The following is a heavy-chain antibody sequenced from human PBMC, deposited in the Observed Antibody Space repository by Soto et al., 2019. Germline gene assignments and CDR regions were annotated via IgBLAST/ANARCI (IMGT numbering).Heavy chain of an antibody. V-gene: IGHV3-33*01. Sequence: LRLSCAASRFTFSNYGMHWVRQAPGKGLEWVAVIWYDGSNKYYADSVKGRFTISRDNSKNTLYLQMNSLRAEDTAVYYCARDDIPGRAVAIYGMDVWGQGTTVTVSS. D-gene: IGHD6-19*01. CDR2: IWYDGSNK. CDR1: RFTFSNYG. CDR3: ARDDIPGRAVAIYGMDV. J-gene: IGHJ6*02.